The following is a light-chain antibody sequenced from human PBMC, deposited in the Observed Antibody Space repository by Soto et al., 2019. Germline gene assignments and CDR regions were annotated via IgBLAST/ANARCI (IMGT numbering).Light chain of an antibody. CDR2: DAS. CDR3: QLRNHWPPGVT. V-gene: IGKV3-11*01. J-gene: IGKJ3*01. Sequence: EIVLTQSPATLSLSQGDRATLSCRASQSVSTYIAWYQQKPGQAPRLLIYDASNRATGIPATFRGSGSGSEFTLTISSREPEDFAFYYCQLRNHWPPGVTFGPGTKVDIK. CDR1: QSVSTY.